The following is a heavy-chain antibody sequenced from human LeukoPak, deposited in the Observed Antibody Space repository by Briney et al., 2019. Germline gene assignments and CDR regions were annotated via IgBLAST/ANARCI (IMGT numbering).Heavy chain of an antibody. J-gene: IGHJ6*03. V-gene: IGHV3-7*01. CDR2: IKQDGGEK. D-gene: IGHD4-17*01. Sequence: PGGSLRLSCAASGFTFSSYWMSWVRQAPGKGLEWVANIKQDGGEKYYVDSVKGRFTISRDNAKNSLYLQMNSLRAEDTAVYYCAREAGDYESYYYYYMDVWGKGTTVTISS. CDR3: AREAGDYESYYYYYMDV. CDR1: GFTFSSYW.